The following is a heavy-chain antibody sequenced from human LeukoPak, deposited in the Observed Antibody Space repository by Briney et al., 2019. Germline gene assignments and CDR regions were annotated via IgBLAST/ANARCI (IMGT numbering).Heavy chain of an antibody. J-gene: IGHJ5*02. CDR1: GYTFTSYA. Sequence: ASVKVSCKASGYTFTSYAMNWARQAPGQGLEWMGWINTNTGNPTYAQGFTGRFVFSLDTSVSTAYLQISSLKAEDTAVYYCARGVQWSHVVTAHYWFDPWGQGTLVTVSS. D-gene: IGHD2-21*02. V-gene: IGHV7-4-1*02. CDR2: INTNTGNP. CDR3: ARGVQWSHVVTAHYWFDP.